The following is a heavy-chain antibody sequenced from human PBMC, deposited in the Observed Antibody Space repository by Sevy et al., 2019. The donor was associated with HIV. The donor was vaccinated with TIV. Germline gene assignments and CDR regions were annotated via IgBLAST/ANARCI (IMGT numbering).Heavy chain of an antibody. V-gene: IGHV3-23*01. CDR3: AKDSQGRGPYDFCSGYPPFSGMDV. J-gene: IGHJ6*02. CDR2: ISGSGGST. CDR1: GFTFSSYA. D-gene: IGHD3-3*01. Sequence: GGSLRLSCAASGFTFSSYAMSWVRQAPGKGLEWVSAISGSGGSTYYADSVKGRFTISRDNSKNTLYLQMNSLRAEDTAVYYCAKDSQGRGPYDFCSGYPPFSGMDVWGQGTTVTVSS.